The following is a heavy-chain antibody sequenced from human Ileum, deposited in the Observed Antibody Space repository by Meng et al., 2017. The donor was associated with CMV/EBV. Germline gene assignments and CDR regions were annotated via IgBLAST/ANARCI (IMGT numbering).Heavy chain of an antibody. CDR2: ISGGGGYT. J-gene: IGHJ4*02. Sequence: GGSLRLSCAASGFTFSNYAMNWVRQAPGKGLEWVSVISGGGGYTYYADSVEGRFSISRDNSKNTLYLQMNSLRAEDTAVYSCSKGGVMVRGGGDYWGQGTQVTVSS. V-gene: IGHV3-23*01. CDR3: SKGGVMVRGGGDY. CDR1: GFTFSNYA. D-gene: IGHD3-10*01.